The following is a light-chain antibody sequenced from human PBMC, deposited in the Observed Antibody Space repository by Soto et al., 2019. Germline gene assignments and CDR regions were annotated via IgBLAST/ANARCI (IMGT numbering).Light chain of an antibody. CDR1: QSVSSSY. CDR2: GAS. Sequence: VLTKCPGTLALCPGERDTLSCRASQSVSSSYLSWYHQKPGQAPRLLIYGASSRATGIPDRFSGSGSGTDFTLTISRLEPEDFAVYYCQQYGTSRTFGQGAKVDIK. CDR3: QQYGTSRT. V-gene: IGKV3-20*01. J-gene: IGKJ1*01.